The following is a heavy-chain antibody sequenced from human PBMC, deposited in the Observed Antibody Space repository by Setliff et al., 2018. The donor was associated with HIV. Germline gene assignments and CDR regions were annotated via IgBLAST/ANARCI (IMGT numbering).Heavy chain of an antibody. CDR1: GYTFTSYA. J-gene: IGHJ4*02. CDR2: INTGNGNT. CDR3: ARGFLTDISDY. Sequence: GSVKVSCKASGYTFTSYAMHWVRQAPGQRLEWMGWINTGNGNTKYSQKFQGRVTITRDTSASTAYMEVSSLRSEDTAVYYCARGFLTDISDYWGQGTLVTVSS. D-gene: IGHD3-9*01. V-gene: IGHV1-3*04.